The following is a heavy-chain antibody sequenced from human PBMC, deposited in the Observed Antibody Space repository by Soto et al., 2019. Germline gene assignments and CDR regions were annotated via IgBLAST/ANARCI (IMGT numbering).Heavy chain of an antibody. CDR3: ASGAYYYDSSGYLTDY. J-gene: IGHJ4*02. Sequence: QVQLVESGGGVVQPGRSLRLSCAASGFTFSSYGMHWVRQAPGKGLEWVAVIWYDGSNKYYADSVKGRFTISRDNSKNTLYLQMNSLRAEDTAVYYCASGAYYYDSSGYLTDYWGQVTLVTVSS. D-gene: IGHD3-22*01. V-gene: IGHV3-33*01. CDR2: IWYDGSNK. CDR1: GFTFSSYG.